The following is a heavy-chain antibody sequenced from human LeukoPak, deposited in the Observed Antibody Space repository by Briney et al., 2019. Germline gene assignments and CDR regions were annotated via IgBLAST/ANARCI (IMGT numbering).Heavy chain of an antibody. CDR2: IYTSGST. J-gene: IGHJ3*02. D-gene: IGHD3-22*01. V-gene: IGHV4-4*07. CDR3: AREYYDSSGSRAFDI. CDR1: GGSICSYY. Sequence: PSETLSLTCTVSGGSICSYYWSWIRQPAGKGLEWIGRIYTSGSTNYNPSLKSRVTMSVDTSKNQFSLKLSSVTAADTAVYYCAREYYDSSGSRAFDIWGQGTMVTVSS.